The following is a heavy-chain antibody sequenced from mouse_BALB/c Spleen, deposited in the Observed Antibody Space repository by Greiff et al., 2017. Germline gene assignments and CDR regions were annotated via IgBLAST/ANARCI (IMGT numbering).Heavy chain of an antibody. V-gene: IGHV14-3*02. Sequence: VHVKQSGAELVKPGASVKLSCTASGFNIKDTYMHWVKQRPEQGLEWIGRIDPANGNTKYDPKFQGKATITADTSSNTAYLQLSSLTSEDTAVYYCARGDYGFDYWGQGTTLTVSS. CDR1: GFNIKDTY. J-gene: IGHJ2*01. CDR2: IDPANGNT. D-gene: IGHD2-4*01. CDR3: ARGDYGFDY.